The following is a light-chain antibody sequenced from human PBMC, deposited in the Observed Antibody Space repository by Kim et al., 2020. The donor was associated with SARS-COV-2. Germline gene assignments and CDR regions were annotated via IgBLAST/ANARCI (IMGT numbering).Light chain of an antibody. Sequence: SASVGDRLSITGRASQSIATYLHWYQHQPGKAPKLLIYAASSLRSGVPSRFGGSGSGTHFTLTISSLQPEDVATYYCQHSFSAPYTFGQGTKLEI. CDR1: QSIATY. CDR3: QHSFSAPYT. V-gene: IGKV1-39*01. CDR2: AAS. J-gene: IGKJ2*01.